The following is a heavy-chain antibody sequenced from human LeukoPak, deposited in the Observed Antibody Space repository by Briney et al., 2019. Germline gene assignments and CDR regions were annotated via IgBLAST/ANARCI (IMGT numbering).Heavy chain of an antibody. CDR1: GYTFTGYY. V-gene: IGHV1-2*06. J-gene: IGHJ4*02. D-gene: IGHD3-22*01. Sequence: VASVKVSCKASGYTFTGYYMHWVRQAPGQGLEWMGRINPNSGGTNYAQKFQGRVTMTRDTSISTAYMELSRLRSDDTAVYYCARSYYYDSSGYSFDYWGQGTLVTVSS. CDR2: INPNSGGT. CDR3: ARSYYYDSSGYSFDY.